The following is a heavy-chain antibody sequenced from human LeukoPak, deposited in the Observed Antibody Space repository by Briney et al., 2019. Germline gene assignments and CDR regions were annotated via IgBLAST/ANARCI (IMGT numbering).Heavy chain of an antibody. D-gene: IGHD3-10*01. CDR3: ARPSGSGPYYYYYYMDV. CDR2: ISYDGSNK. Sequence: GGSLRLSCAASGFTFSSYAVSWVRQAPGKGLEWVAVISYDGSNKYYADSVKGRFTISRDNSKNTLYLQMNSLRAEDTAVYYCARPSGSGPYYYYYYMDVWGKGTTVTVSS. CDR1: GFTFSSYA. J-gene: IGHJ6*03. V-gene: IGHV3-30-3*01.